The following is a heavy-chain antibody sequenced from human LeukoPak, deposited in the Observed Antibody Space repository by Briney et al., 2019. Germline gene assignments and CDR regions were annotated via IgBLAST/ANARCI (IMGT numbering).Heavy chain of an antibody. V-gene: IGHV4-59*01. J-gene: IGHJ6*03. CDR3: ARETSQKGAHYMDV. D-gene: IGHD3-16*01. CDR1: GGSISSYY. Sequence: TTSQTLSLTCTVSGGSISSYYWSWIRQPPGKGLEWIGYIYYSGSTNYNPSPKSRVTISVDTSKNQFSLKLSSVTAADTAVYYCARETSQKGAHYMDVWGKGTTVTISS. CDR2: IYYSGST.